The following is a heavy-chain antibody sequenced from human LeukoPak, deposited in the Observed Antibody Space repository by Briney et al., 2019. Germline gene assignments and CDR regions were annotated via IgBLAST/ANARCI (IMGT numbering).Heavy chain of an antibody. J-gene: IGHJ3*02. CDR2: INPSDGGT. V-gene: IGHV1-46*04. CDR1: GYSFTSYY. Sequence: GASVTVSCKASGYSFTSYYVHCVRQAPGQGLEWVGVINPSDGGTISAQKLQDRVALTRDTSTSTVYMEMSSLKSDDTAVYYCARGPLLGYDTNDSGFDIWGQGILVTVSS. D-gene: IGHD3-22*01. CDR3: ARGPLLGYDTNDSGFDI.